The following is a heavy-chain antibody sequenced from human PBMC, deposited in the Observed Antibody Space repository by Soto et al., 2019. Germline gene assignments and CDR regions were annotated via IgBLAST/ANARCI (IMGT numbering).Heavy chain of an antibody. Sequence: GASVKVSCKASGGSFSSYVISWARQAPGQGLEWMGGIVPMFGTANYAQKFQGRLTITADESTDTGYMELRNLRSDDSAVYFCGTSSRKHRRAYTCFDKCLDPGG. D-gene: IGHD3-16*01. CDR2: IVPMFGTA. CDR1: GGSFSSYV. V-gene: IGHV1-69*13. J-gene: IGHJ5*02. CDR3: GTSSRKHRRAYTCFDKCLDP.